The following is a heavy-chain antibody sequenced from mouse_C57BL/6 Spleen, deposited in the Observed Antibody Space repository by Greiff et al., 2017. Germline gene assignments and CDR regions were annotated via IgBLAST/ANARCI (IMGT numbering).Heavy chain of an antibody. Sequence: VQLQQSGPELVKPGASVKISCKASGYSFTGYYMNWVKQSPEKSLEWIGEINPSTGGTTYNQKFKAKATLTVDKSSSTAYMQLKSLTSEDSAVYYCARDYGPFDDWGQGTTLTVSS. CDR3: ARDYGPFDD. V-gene: IGHV1-42*01. CDR2: INPSTGGT. D-gene: IGHD1-2*01. J-gene: IGHJ2*01. CDR1: GYSFTGYY.